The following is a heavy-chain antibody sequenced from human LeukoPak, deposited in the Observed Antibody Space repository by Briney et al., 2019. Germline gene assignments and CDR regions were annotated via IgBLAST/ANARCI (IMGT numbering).Heavy chain of an antibody. CDR3: ARDLGSSSDYYYGMDV. V-gene: IGHV4-31*03. J-gene: IGHJ6*02. D-gene: IGHD6-6*01. CDR1: GGSISSGGYY. CDR2: IYYSGST. Sequence: SETLSLTCTVSGGSISSGGYYWSWIRQHPGKGLEWTGYIYYSGSTYYNPSLKSRVTISVDTSKNQFSLKLSSVTAADTAVYYCARDLGSSSDYYYGMDVWGQGTTVPVSS.